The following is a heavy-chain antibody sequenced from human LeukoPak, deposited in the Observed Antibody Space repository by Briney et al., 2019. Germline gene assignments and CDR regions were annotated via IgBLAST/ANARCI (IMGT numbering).Heavy chain of an antibody. V-gene: IGHV1-18*01. D-gene: IGHD2-8*01. CDR1: GYTFTSYG. CDR3: ARDLVFFCTNGVCPADH. Sequence: ASVKVSCKASGYTFTSYGIGWVRQAPGQGLEWMGWISDHNGNIKYAQKFQGRVTMTTDTSTSTVYMELRSLRSDDTAVYFCARDLVFFCTNGVCPADHWGQGTLLIVSS. CDR2: ISDHNGNI. J-gene: IGHJ4*02.